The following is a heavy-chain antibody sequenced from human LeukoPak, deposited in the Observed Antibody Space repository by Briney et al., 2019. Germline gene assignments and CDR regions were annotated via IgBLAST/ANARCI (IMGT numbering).Heavy chain of an antibody. Sequence: PGGSLRLSCAASGFRFGSDWMSWVRQAPGKGLEWVSAISGSGGSTYYADSVKGRFTISRDNSKNTLYLQMNSLRAEDTAVYYCAKKGGDYVRAFVYWGQGTLVTVSS. V-gene: IGHV3-23*01. CDR3: AKKGGDYVRAFVY. J-gene: IGHJ4*02. D-gene: IGHD4-17*01. CDR1: GFRFGSDW. CDR2: ISGSGGST.